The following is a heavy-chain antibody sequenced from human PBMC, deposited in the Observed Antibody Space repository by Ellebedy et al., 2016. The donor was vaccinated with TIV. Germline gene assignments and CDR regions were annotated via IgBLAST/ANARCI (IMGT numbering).Heavy chain of an antibody. D-gene: IGHD5-12*01. CDR2: MFHSGST. CDR1: GGSISSGDYY. J-gene: IGHJ4*02. Sequence: SETLSLXXTVSGGSISSGDYYWSWMRQHPGKGLEWIGSMFHSGSTYYNPSLRSRVTMSVDTSKNQLSLRLRSVTAADTAIYYCARMTSRGFSTPAYWGQGTLVTVSS. CDR3: ARMTSRGFSTPAY. V-gene: IGHV4-39*07.